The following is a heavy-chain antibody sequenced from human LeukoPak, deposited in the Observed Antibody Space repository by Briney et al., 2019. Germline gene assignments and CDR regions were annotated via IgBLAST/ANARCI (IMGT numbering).Heavy chain of an antibody. D-gene: IGHD1-26*01. J-gene: IGHJ3*02. V-gene: IGHV3-13*01. CDR3: ARSSGSYLGYAFDI. CDR1: GFTFSSYD. Sequence: GGYLRLSCAASGFTFSSYDMHWVRQATGKGLEWVSAIGTAGDTYYPGSVKGRFTISRENAKNSLYLQMNSLRAGDTAVYYCARSSGSYLGYAFDIWGQGTMVTVSS. CDR2: IGTAGDT.